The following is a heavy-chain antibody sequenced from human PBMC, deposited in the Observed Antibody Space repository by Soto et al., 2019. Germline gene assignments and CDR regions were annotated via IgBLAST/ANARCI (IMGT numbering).Heavy chain of an antibody. CDR1: GFTVSSNY. Sequence: GESLKMYCAASGFTVSSNYMGWDGQAPGMGLEWVGRIKSKFDGETIDYAAPVKGRFTISRDDSKNIVYLQMNSLNTEDTAVYYCATGLLRYYAYWGHGTLVTVSS. CDR2: IKSKFDGETI. V-gene: IGHV3-15*01. J-gene: IGHJ4*01. D-gene: IGHD3-9*01. CDR3: ATGLLRYYAY.